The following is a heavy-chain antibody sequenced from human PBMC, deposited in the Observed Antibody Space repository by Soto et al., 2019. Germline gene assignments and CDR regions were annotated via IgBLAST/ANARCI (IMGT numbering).Heavy chain of an antibody. J-gene: IGHJ4*02. CDR1: GYTFTSYD. Sequence: SVKVSCKASGYTFTSYDINWVRQATGQGLEWMGGIIPIFGTANYAQKFQGRVTITADESTSTAYMELSSLRSEDTAVYYCARGARFLEWLLDYWGQGTLVTVSS. CDR3: ARGARFLEWLLDY. D-gene: IGHD3-3*01. CDR2: IIPIFGTA. V-gene: IGHV1-69*13.